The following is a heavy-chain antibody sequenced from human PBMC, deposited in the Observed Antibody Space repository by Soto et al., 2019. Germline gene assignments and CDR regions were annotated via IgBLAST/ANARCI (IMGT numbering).Heavy chain of an antibody. V-gene: IGHV1-18*01. J-gene: IGHJ4*02. Sequence: QVQLVQSGGEVKKPGASVKVSCKTSGYRFSRYGINWVRQAPGQGLEWMGWISTYNGNTQYAQKFQGRVIMTIDTSTNTAYLELRSLRSDATAVYYCARDEEDANLMIVVLPGDYWGQGTLVSVSS. CDR3: ARDEEDANLMIVVLPGDY. CDR2: ISTYNGNT. CDR1: GYRFSRYG. D-gene: IGHD3-22*01.